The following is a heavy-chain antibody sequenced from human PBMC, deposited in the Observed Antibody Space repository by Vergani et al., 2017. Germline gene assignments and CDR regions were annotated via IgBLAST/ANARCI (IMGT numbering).Heavy chain of an antibody. CDR2: IYHSGST. Sequence: QVKLQESGPGLVKPSETLSLTCTVSGYSISSGYYWGWIRQPPGKGLEWIGSIYHSGSTYYNPSLKSRVTISVDTSKNQFSLKLSSVTAADTAVYYCARDGGSYYYSASVGYYYGMDVWGQGTTVTVSS. D-gene: IGHD3-10*01. CDR3: ARDGGSYYYSASVGYYYGMDV. CDR1: GYSISSGYY. J-gene: IGHJ6*02. V-gene: IGHV4-38-2*02.